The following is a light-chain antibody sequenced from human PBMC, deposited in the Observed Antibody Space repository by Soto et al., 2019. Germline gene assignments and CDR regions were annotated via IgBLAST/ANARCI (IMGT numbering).Light chain of an antibody. J-gene: IGLJ2*01. V-gene: IGLV3-1*01. CDR1: KLGDKY. CDR3: QAWDSSTVV. Sequence: SYELTQPPSVSVSPGQTASITCSGDKLGDKYACWYQQKPGQSPVLVIYQDSKRPSGIPERFSGSNSGNTATLTISGTQAMDEADYYCQAWDSSTVVFGRGTKLT. CDR2: QDS.